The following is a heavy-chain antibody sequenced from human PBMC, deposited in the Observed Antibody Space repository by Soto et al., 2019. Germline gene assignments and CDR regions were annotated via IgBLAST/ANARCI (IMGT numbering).Heavy chain of an antibody. D-gene: IGHD2-2*01. CDR2: LYHIGST. J-gene: IGHJ6*02. CDR1: GYSISSGNY. CDR3: RSSTSCYDESCVDV. Sequence: SETLSLTCAVSGYSISSGNYWAWIRQPPGRGLEWIGSLYHIGSTHYNTSLKSRVTISVDTSKNHFSLELSSVTAADTAIYYCRSSTSCYDESCVDVWGQGTMVTV. V-gene: IGHV4-38-2*01.